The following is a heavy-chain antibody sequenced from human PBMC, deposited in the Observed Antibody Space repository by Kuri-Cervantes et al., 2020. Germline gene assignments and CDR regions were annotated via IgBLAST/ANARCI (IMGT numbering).Heavy chain of an antibody. D-gene: IGHD6-19*01. Sequence: ESLKISCAVYGGSFSGYYWSWIRQPPGKGLEWIGEINHSGSTNYNPSLKSRVTISVDTSKNQFSLKLSSVTAADTAAYYCASDPQHYSSGWYQAFDIWGQGTMVTVSS. CDR2: INHSGST. CDR3: ASDPQHYSSGWYQAFDI. CDR1: GGSFSGYY. J-gene: IGHJ3*02. V-gene: IGHV4-34*01.